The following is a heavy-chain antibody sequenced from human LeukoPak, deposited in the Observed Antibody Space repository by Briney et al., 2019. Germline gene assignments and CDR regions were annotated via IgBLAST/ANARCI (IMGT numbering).Heavy chain of an antibody. J-gene: IGHJ6*02. Sequence: GGSLRLSCAASGFTFSSYNMNWVRQAPGKGLEWVSYISSSSSTIFYADSVKGRFTISRDNAKNSLYLQMNSLRDEDTAVYYCATLGPDYYYGMDVWGQGTTVTVSS. V-gene: IGHV3-48*02. CDR3: ATLGPDYYYGMDV. CDR1: GFTFSSYN. CDR2: ISSSSSTI.